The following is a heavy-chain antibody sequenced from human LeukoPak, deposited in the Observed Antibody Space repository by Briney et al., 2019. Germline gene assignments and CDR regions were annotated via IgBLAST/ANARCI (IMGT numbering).Heavy chain of an antibody. J-gene: IGHJ3*01. CDR1: GYTLTDNH. D-gene: IGHD7-27*01. CDR3: ARELGLNAFDV. V-gene: IGHV1-2*02. CDR2: IDPNSGGT. Sequence: ASVKVSCKASGYTLTDNHLYWVRQAPGQGLEWMGWIDPNSGGTDFGQNFQGRLTMTRDTSISTAYMELSRLTSDDTTVYYCARELGLNAFDVWGQGTMVTVSS.